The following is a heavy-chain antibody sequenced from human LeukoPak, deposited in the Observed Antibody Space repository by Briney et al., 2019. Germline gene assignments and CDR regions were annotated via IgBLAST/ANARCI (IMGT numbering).Heavy chain of an antibody. Sequence: PGGSLRLSCAASGFTFSTSAMNWVRQAPRKGLELVSGISLTEGSTYYAESVKGRFTTSRDNTKKTAYPQMNSLRADATTEYYCAKGGSSRSGFDYWGQGTLVTVSS. J-gene: IGHJ4*02. D-gene: IGHD6-13*01. CDR1: GFTFSTSA. CDR2: ISLTEGST. V-gene: IGHV3-23*01. CDR3: AKGGSSRSGFDY.